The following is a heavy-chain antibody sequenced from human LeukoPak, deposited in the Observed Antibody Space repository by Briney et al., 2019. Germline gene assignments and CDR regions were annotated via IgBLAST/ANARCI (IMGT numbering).Heavy chain of an antibody. CDR1: GFTFSSYG. D-gene: IGHD3-3*01. J-gene: IGHJ6*03. V-gene: IGHV3-30*02. CDR2: IRYDGSNK. Sequence: GGSLRLSCAASGFTFSSYGMHWVRQAPGKGLEWVAFIRYDGSNKYYADSVKGRFTISRDNSKNTLYLQMNSLRAEDTAVYYCAKVPVLRFLEWSPDYYYYMDVWGKGTTVTVSS. CDR3: AKVPVLRFLEWSPDYYYYMDV.